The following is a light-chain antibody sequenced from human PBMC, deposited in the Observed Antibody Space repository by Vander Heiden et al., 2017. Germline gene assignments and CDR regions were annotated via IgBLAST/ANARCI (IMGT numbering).Light chain of an antibody. CDR2: KDN. Sequence: SYELTQPPSVSVSPGQTATIVCSGDKLGDKYVCWYQQKPCQSPLLVIYKDNNRPSGIPERFSGSNSGNTATLTISGTQAMDEADYYCQTWDSSTMVFGGGTRLTVL. CDR1: KLGDKY. CDR3: QTWDSSTMV. J-gene: IGLJ2*01. V-gene: IGLV3-1*01.